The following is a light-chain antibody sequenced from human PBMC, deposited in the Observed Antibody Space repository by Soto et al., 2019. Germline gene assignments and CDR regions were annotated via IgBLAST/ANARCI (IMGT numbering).Light chain of an antibody. Sequence: EIVLTQSPGTLSLSPGESATLSCRAGQTVSTSYLAWYQQKPGQAPRLLIYGASYRATGVPDRFSGSGSGTDFTLTISRLETEDFAVYYCQQYGTSLLTFGGGTKVEIK. V-gene: IGKV3-20*01. J-gene: IGKJ4*01. CDR3: QQYGTSLLT. CDR2: GAS. CDR1: QTVSTSY.